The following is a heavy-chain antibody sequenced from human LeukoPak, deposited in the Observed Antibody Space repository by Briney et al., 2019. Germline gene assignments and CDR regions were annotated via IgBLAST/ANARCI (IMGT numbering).Heavy chain of an antibody. Sequence: SETLSLTCTVSGGSISTYYWTWIRQPPGRGLEWIGYIYYSGTTNYNPSLKSRATISVDTSKNQFSLKLSSVTAADTAVYYCAGLVGRYSSGLYYYYFDYWGQGTLVTVSS. V-gene: IGHV4-59*12. D-gene: IGHD3-22*01. CDR2: IYYSGTT. CDR3: AGLVGRYSSGLYYYYFDY. CDR1: GGSISTYY. J-gene: IGHJ4*02.